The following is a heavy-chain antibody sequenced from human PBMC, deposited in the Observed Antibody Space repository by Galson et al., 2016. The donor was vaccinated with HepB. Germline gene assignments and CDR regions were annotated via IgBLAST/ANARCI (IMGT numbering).Heavy chain of an antibody. CDR3: ATKPRYCSGENCYYFGMDV. V-gene: IGHV1-69*13. D-gene: IGHD2-15*01. CDR2: IIPIFHNV. Sequence: SVKVSCKASGVTFRSYIITWVRQAPGQGLEWMGGIIPIFHNVKSAQKFQGRVIITADESTSTAYMELSSLRPEDTAVYYCATKPRYCSGENCYYFGMDVWGQGTTVTVSS. J-gene: IGHJ6*02. CDR1: GVTFRSYI.